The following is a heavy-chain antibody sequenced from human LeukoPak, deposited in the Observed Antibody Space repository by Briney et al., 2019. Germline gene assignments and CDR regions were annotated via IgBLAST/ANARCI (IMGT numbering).Heavy chain of an antibody. V-gene: IGHV4-34*01. CDR1: GGSFSGYY. D-gene: IGHD6-6*01. CDR2: INHSGST. CDR3: ARGAEGVAARTYYYYMDV. J-gene: IGHJ6*03. Sequence: SETLSLTCVVYGGSFSGYYWSWIRQPPGKGLEWIGEINHSGSTNYNPSLKSRVTISVDTSKNQFSLKLSSVTAADTAVYYCARGAEGVAARTYYYYMDVWGKGTAVTVSS.